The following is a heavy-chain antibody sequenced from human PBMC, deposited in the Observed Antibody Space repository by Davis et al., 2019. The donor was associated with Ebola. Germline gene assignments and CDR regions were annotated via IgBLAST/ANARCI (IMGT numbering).Heavy chain of an antibody. CDR1: GFTFSAYT. V-gene: IGHV3-23*01. D-gene: IGHD5-12*01. CDR3: AKLSSGYEESDY. Sequence: GGSLRLSCAASGFTFSAYTMSWVRQAPGKGLEWVSGIGGSGDETYYADSVKGRFTISRDNSKNTLFLEMKSLRPEDTAVYYCAKLSSGYEESDYWGQGTLVTVSS. CDR2: IGGSGDET. J-gene: IGHJ4*02.